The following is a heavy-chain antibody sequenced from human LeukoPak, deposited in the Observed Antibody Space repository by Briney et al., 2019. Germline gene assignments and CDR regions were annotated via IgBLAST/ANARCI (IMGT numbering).Heavy chain of an antibody. CDR3: ARDRRNTTFDY. D-gene: IGHD1-26*01. J-gene: IGHJ4*02. Sequence: PGGSLRLSCAASGFTFSSYAMHWVRQAPGKGLEWVAVISYDGSNKYYADSVKGRFTISRDNSKNTLYLQMNSLRAGDTAVYYCARDRRNTTFDYWGQGTLVTVSS. V-gene: IGHV3-30-3*01. CDR2: ISYDGSNK. CDR1: GFTFSSYA.